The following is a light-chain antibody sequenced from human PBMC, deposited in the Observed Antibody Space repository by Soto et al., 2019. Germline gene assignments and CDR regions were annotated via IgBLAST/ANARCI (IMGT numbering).Light chain of an antibody. CDR3: CSYAATYVYV. J-gene: IGLJ1*01. V-gene: IGLV2-11*01. CDR2: DVT. Sequence: QSDRTQPRSVSGSPGQSVTVSCTGTSSDVGGYDFVSWYQQHPGKAPKLMIYDVTKRPSGVPDRFSGSKSGNTASLTISGLQAEDEAVYFCCSYAATYVYVFGTGTKVTVL. CDR1: SSDVGGYDF.